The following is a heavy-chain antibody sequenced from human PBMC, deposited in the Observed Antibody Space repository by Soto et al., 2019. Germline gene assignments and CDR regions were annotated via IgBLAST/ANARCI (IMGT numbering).Heavy chain of an antibody. CDR1: GFTFSSYA. CDR2: ISGSGGST. J-gene: IGHJ4*02. CDR3: AKHRSSSGYFFDY. D-gene: IGHD3-22*01. V-gene: IGHV3-23*01. Sequence: EVQLLESGGGLVQPGGSLRLSCAASGFTFSSYAMSWVRQAPGKGLEWVSAISGSGGSTYYADSVKGRFTISRDNSKNTLYLQMNSLRAEDTDVYYCAKHRSSSGYFFDYWGQGTLVTVSS.